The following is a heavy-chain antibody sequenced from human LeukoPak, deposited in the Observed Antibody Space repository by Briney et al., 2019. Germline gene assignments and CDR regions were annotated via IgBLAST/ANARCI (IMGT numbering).Heavy chain of an antibody. Sequence: GGSLRLSCAASGFPFTSHWLSWFRQSPGRGLEWVAHINSDGSEKNYVDSVKGRFTISRDNARNSQFLQMNSLRAEDTAVYYCARDRYYDFLTGYRYGMDVWGQGTTVTVSS. CDR3: ARDRYYDFLTGYRYGMDV. V-gene: IGHV3-7*03. CDR2: INSDGSEK. D-gene: IGHD3-9*01. CDR1: GFPFTSHW. J-gene: IGHJ6*02.